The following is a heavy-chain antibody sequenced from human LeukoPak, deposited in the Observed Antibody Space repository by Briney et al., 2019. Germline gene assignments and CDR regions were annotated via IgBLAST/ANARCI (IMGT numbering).Heavy chain of an antibody. Sequence: SETLSLTCTVSGGSISSYYWTWIRQPAGKGLEWIGRIYTTGSTNYNPSLNSRVTMSVDTSKNQFSLKLSSVTAADTAVYYCARRIAVAGKAGFDYWGQGTLVTVS. CDR2: IYTTGST. D-gene: IGHD6-19*01. CDR3: ARRIAVAGKAGFDY. CDR1: GGSISSYY. V-gene: IGHV4-4*07. J-gene: IGHJ4*02.